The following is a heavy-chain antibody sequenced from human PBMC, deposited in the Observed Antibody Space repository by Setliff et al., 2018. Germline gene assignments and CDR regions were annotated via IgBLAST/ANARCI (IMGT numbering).Heavy chain of an antibody. Sequence: PSETLSLTCTVSGDSMSNNHWTWIRQPPGKGLEWIGYIYTSGSSGSTNYNSSLKSRVTISVDMSKSQFSLQLTSLTAADTAVYYCARGVSGVGWTPRYWGRGTLVTVSS. CDR1: GDSMSNNH. CDR2: IYTSGSSGST. V-gene: IGHV4-4*08. J-gene: IGHJ4*02. CDR3: ARGVSGVGWTPRY. D-gene: IGHD2-15*01.